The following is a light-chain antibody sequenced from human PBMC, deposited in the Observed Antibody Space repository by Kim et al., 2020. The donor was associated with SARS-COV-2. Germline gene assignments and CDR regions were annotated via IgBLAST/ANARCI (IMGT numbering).Light chain of an antibody. CDR2: QNY. Sequence: VSVSPGQTATFTCSGDKLGDRYICWYQRKPGQPPMLVIYQNYKRPSGIPERFSGSSSGNTATLTITETQAMDEADYYCQAWDYSRVFGGGTQLTVL. J-gene: IGLJ3*02. V-gene: IGLV3-1*01. CDR3: QAWDYSRV. CDR1: KLGDRY.